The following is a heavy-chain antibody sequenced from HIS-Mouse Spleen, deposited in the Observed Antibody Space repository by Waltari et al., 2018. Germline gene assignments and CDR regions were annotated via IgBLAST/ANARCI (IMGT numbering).Heavy chain of an antibody. CDR1: GGSFSGYY. CDR2: INHSGSP. V-gene: IGHV4-34*01. D-gene: IGHD3-22*01. J-gene: IGHJ4*02. CDR3: ASGLYDSSGYYYLPFDY. Sequence: QVQLQQWGAGLLKPSETLSLTCAVYGGSFSGYYWSWIRQPPGKGLEWIGEINHSGSPNYNPSLKSRVTISVDTSKTQFSLKLSSVTAADTAVYYCASGLYDSSGYYYLPFDYWGQGTLVTVSS.